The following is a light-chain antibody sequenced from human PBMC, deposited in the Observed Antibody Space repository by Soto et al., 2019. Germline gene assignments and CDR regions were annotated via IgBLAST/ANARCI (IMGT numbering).Light chain of an antibody. J-gene: IGKJ2*01. CDR1: QSVSSNY. CDR3: QQYANSPFT. Sequence: EIVLTQSPGTLPLSPGERATLSCRASQSVSSNYLVWYQQKPGQAPRPLIYGASSRATGIPDRFSGSGSGTDFTLTISRLEPEDFAVYYCQQYANSPFTFGQGTKLEIK. CDR2: GAS. V-gene: IGKV3-20*01.